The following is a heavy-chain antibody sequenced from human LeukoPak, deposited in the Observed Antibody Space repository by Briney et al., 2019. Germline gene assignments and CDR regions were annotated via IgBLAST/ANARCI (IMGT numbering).Heavy chain of an antibody. V-gene: IGHV3-9*01. J-gene: IGHJ4*02. CDR3: AKGGIAARPLDY. Sequence: GGSLRLSCAASGFTFDDYTMHWVRQAPGKGLEWVSGISWNSGSIGYADSVKGRFTISRDNAKNSLYLQMNSLRAEDTALYYCAKGGIAARPLDYWGLGTLVTVSS. CDR1: GFTFDDYT. D-gene: IGHD6-6*01. CDR2: ISWNSGSI.